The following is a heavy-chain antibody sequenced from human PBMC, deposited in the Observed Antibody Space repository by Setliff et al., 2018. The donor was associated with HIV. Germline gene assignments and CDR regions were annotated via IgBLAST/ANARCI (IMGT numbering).Heavy chain of an antibody. Sequence: GASVKVSCKASGYTFTGNYIHWVRQAPGQGLEWMGWINPNSGGTNYEQKFQGRVTMTRDTSTSTVHMELSSLRSEDTAVYYCARDLRGYNSGLEYWGQGTLVTVSS. V-gene: IGHV1-2*02. CDR2: INPNSGGT. D-gene: IGHD5-18*01. J-gene: IGHJ4*02. CDR3: ARDLRGYNSGLEY. CDR1: GYTFTGNY.